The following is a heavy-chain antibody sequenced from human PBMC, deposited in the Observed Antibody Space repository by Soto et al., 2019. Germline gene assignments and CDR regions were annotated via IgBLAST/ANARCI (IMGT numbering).Heavy chain of an antibody. Sequence: PSETLSLTCAVYGGSFSGYYWSWIRQPPGKGLEWIGEINHSGSTNYNPSLKSRVTISVDTSKNQFSLKLSSVTAADTAVYYCARVKRPPFPPYSGSLDYWGQGTLVTVSS. CDR2: INHSGST. J-gene: IGHJ4*02. CDR3: ARVKRPPFPPYSGSLDY. CDR1: GGSFSGYY. D-gene: IGHD3-10*01. V-gene: IGHV4-34*01.